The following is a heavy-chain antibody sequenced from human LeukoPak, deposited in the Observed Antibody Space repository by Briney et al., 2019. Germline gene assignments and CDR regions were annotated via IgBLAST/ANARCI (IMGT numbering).Heavy chain of an antibody. J-gene: IGHJ4*02. Sequence: AETLSLTRIVSGDSISNYFWSWIRQPPGKGLGWIGYIYYNGSIYHSGSTAYIPSLMGRVTISLDSSKKHFSLHLTSETAADTAIYYCARISAVDYFFDFWGLGTLVTVSS. CDR1: GDSISNYF. V-gene: IGHV4-59*01. D-gene: IGHD6-6*01. CDR2: IYYNGSIYHSGST. CDR3: ARISAVDYFFDF.